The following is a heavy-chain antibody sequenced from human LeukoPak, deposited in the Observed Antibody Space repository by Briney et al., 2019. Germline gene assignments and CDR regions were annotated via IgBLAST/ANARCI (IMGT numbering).Heavy chain of an antibody. V-gene: IGHV3-7*01. CDR1: GFIFSNYW. D-gene: IGHD6-13*01. CDR2: IKQDGTEK. Sequence: GGSLRLSCAASGFIFSNYWMSWVRQPPGKGLEWVANIKQDGTEKYYVDSVKGRFTISRDNAKNSLYLQMNSLRAGDTAVYYCARGYFSSSGRAMDVWGQGTTVTVPS. CDR3: ARGYFSSSGRAMDV. J-gene: IGHJ6*02.